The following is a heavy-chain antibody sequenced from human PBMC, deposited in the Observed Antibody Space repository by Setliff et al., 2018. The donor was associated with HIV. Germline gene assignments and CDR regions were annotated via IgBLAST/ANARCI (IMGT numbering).Heavy chain of an antibody. CDR1: GDTFTSHV. J-gene: IGHJ1*01. CDR3: ATGWSEDPTLLQVEYFQH. D-gene: IGHD1-1*01. V-gene: IGHV1-69*10. CDR2: IIPMRNIA. Sequence: GASVKVSCKSSGDTFTSHVFSWVRQAPGQGLQWMGGIIPMRNIAKYAQRFQDRVTMTADKSTTTAYMELRSLTSEDTAVYYCATGWSEDPTLLQVEYFQHWGQGTLVTVSS.